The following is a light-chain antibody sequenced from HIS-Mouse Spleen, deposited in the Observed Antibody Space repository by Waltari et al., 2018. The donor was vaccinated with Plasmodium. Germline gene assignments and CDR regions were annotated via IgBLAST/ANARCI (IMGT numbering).Light chain of an antibody. V-gene: IGLV1-44*01. CDR1: SSNIGSNT. CDR2: SNN. Sequence: QSVLTQPPSASGTPGQRVTISCSGSSSNIGSNTVNWYQQPPGPAPKLFIYSNNQRPSGVPYRFSGSKSGTSASLAISGLQSEDEADYYCAAWDDSLNGYVFGTGTKVTVL. CDR3: AAWDDSLNGYV. J-gene: IGLJ1*01.